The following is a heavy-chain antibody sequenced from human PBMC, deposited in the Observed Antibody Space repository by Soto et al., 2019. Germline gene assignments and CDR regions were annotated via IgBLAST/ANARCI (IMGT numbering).Heavy chain of an antibody. J-gene: IGHJ4*02. V-gene: IGHV4-59*05. CDR3: AKDHDSSGYFDY. CDR2: IYYSGST. CDR1: GGSISSYY. D-gene: IGHD3-22*01. Sequence: SETLSLTCTVSGGSISSYYWSWIRQPPGKGLEWVGSIYYSGSTYCNPSLKTRVTISVDTSKNQFSLKLSSVTAADTAVYYCAKDHDSSGYFDYWGQGTLVTVSS.